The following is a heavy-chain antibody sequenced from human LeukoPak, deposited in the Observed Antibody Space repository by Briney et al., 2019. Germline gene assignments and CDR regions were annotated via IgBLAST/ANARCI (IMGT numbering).Heavy chain of an antibody. CDR3: ARSAIYYYDSSGPREDYYFDY. CDR1: GGTFSSYA. J-gene: IGHJ4*02. CDR2: IIPIFGTA. V-gene: IGHV1-69*13. D-gene: IGHD3-22*01. Sequence: GASVKVSCKASGGTFSSYAISWVRQAPGQGLEWMGGIIPIFGTANYAQKFQGRVTITADESTSTAYMELSSLRSEDMAVYYCARSAIYYYDSSGPREDYYFDYWGQGTLVTVSS.